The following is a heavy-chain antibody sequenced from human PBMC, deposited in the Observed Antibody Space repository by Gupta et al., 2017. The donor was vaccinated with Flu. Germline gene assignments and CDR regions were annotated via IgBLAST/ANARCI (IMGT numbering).Heavy chain of an antibody. D-gene: IGHD5-18*01. CDR2: INPNSGGT. CDR3: ARDQGTAMGEYYMDV. Sequence: APGQGLEGMGRINPNSGGTNYAQKFQGRVTMTRDTSISTAYMELSRLRSDDTAVYYCARDQGTAMGEYYMDVWGKGTTVTVSS. V-gene: IGHV1-2*06. J-gene: IGHJ6*03.